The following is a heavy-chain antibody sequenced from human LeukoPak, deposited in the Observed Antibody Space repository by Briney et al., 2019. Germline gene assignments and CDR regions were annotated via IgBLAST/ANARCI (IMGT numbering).Heavy chain of an antibody. CDR3: ARGGAARPNWFDP. V-gene: IGHV3-21*01. CDR2: ISSSRTYI. J-gene: IGHJ5*02. CDR1: GFTFSSYS. Sequence: GGSLTLSCAASGFTFSSYSMNWVRQAPGKGLEWVSSISSSRTYIYYADSVKGRFTISRDNAKNSLYLQMNSLRAEDTAVYYCARGGAARPNWFDPWGQGTLVTVSS. D-gene: IGHD6-6*01.